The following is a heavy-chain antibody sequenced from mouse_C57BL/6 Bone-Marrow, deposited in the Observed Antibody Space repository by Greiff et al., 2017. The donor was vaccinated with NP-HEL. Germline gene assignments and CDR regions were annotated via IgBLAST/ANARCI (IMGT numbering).Heavy chain of an antibody. CDR1: GFTFTSYW. CDR3: ARQYYGVGD. J-gene: IGHJ2*01. CDR2: IYPGSGST. Sequence: QVQLQQPGAELVKPGASVKMSCKASGFTFTSYWITWVKQRPGQGLEWIGDIYPGSGSTNYNEKFKSKVTLSVDTSSSTAYMQLSSLTSEDSAVYYCARQYYGVGDWGKGTTLTVAS. D-gene: IGHD1-1*02. V-gene: IGHV1-55*01.